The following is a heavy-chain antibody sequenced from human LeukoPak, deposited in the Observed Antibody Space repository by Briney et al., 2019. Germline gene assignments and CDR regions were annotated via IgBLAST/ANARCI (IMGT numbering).Heavy chain of an antibody. D-gene: IGHD1-26*01. CDR3: AKSPRWDGRVDY. J-gene: IGHJ4*02. CDR2: ISGSGGST. CDR1: GFTVSSNY. Sequence: PGGSLRLSCAASGFTVSSNYMSWVRQAPGKGLEWVSAISGSGGSTYYADSVKGRFTISRDNSKNTLHLQMNSLRAEDTAVYYRAKSPRWDGRVDYWGQGTLVTVSS. V-gene: IGHV3-23*01.